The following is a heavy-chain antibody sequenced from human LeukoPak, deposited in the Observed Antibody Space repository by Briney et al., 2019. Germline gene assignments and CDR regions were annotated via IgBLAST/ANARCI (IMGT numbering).Heavy chain of an antibody. CDR1: GFTFSSFA. CDR3: AKHLWFGEGGAFDI. Sequence: GGSLRLSCAASGFTFSSFAMSWVRQAPGKGLEWVSVTSGNSGSAYYADSVKGRFTVSRDNSKNTLYLQMSSLRADDTAVYYCAKHLWFGEGGAFDIWGQGTMVTVSS. D-gene: IGHD3-10*01. CDR2: TSGNSGSA. V-gene: IGHV3-23*01. J-gene: IGHJ3*02.